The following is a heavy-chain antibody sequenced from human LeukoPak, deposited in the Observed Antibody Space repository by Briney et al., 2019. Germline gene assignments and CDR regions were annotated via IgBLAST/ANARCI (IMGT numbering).Heavy chain of an antibody. Sequence: WASVKVSCKASGYTFTGYYMHWVRQAPGQGLEWMGWINPNSGGTNYAQKFQGWVTMTRDTSISTAYMELSRLRSDDTAVYYCARDTLGYQDGMDVWGQGTTVTVSS. J-gene: IGHJ6*02. CDR1: GYTFTGYY. CDR3: ARDTLGYQDGMDV. V-gene: IGHV1-2*04. CDR2: INPNSGGT. D-gene: IGHD3-16*02.